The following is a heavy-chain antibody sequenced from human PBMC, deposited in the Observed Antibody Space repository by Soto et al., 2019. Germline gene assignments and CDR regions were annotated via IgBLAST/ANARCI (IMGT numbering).Heavy chain of an antibody. Sequence: QSGGSLRLSCAASGFTFSSYAMSWVRQAPGKGLEWVSAISGSGGSTYYADSVKGRFTISRDNSKNTLYLQMNSLRAEDTAVYYCAKAQRYVDTAMVDDYWGQGTLVTVSS. CDR3: AKAQRYVDTAMVDDY. CDR1: GFTFSSYA. J-gene: IGHJ4*02. V-gene: IGHV3-23*01. D-gene: IGHD5-18*01. CDR2: ISGSGGST.